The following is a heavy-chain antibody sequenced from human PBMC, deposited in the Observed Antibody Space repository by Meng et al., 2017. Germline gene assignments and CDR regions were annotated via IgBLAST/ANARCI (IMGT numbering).Heavy chain of an antibody. J-gene: IGHJ5*02. V-gene: IGHV4-34*02. CDR1: CGSFSGYY. CDR2: INHSGST. D-gene: IGHD5-12*01. Sequence: QGQLPEGGGGLLEPSETLPRHCACYCGSFSGYYWSWIRQPPGKGLEGIGEINHSGSTNYNQSLKSRVTISVDTSKNQFSLKLSSVTAADTAVYYCARGRDSGYDRPAPGWGFDPWGQGILVTVSS. CDR3: ARGRDSGYDRPAPGWGFDP.